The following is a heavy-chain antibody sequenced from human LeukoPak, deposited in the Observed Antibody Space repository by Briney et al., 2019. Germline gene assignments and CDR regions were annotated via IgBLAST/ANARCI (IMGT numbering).Heavy chain of an antibody. D-gene: IGHD3-22*01. V-gene: IGHV4-34*01. CDR3: ARDRYYDSSGYYYWVSHYFDY. CDR1: GGSFSGYY. Sequence: SETLSLTCAVYGGSFSGYYWSWIRQPPGKGLEWIGEINHSGSTNYNPSLKSRVTISVDTSKNQFSLKLSSVTAADTAVYYCARDRYYDSSGYYYWVSHYFDYWGQGTLVTVSS. J-gene: IGHJ4*02. CDR2: INHSGST.